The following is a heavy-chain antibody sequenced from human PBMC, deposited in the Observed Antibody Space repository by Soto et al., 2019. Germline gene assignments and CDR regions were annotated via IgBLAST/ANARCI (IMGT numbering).Heavy chain of an antibody. Sequence: GRSLRLSCAASGLTFSTYAMAWVRQAPGKGLEWVSGVSASGLNTDYADPVKGRFYISRDNSKNTLYLQMNSLRAEDTAVYYCAIALLGTAFDYWGQGTLVTVSS. J-gene: IGHJ4*02. CDR1: GLTFSTYA. CDR3: AIALLGTAFDY. CDR2: VSASGLNT. V-gene: IGHV3-23*01. D-gene: IGHD1-26*01.